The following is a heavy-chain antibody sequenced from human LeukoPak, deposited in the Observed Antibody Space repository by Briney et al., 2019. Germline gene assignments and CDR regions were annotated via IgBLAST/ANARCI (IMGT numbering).Heavy chain of an antibody. CDR2: IYYSWST. CDR3: ARDLNGGSYND. V-gene: IGHV4-59*01. D-gene: IGHD1-26*01. CDR1: GDSISYYY. J-gene: IGHJ4*02. Sequence: PSETLSLTCSVSGDSISYYYWNWIRQPPGKGLEWIGYIYYSWSTNYNPSLKSRLTISLDTSKNQFSLKLSSVTAADTAVYYCARDLNGGSYNDWGQGTLVTVSS.